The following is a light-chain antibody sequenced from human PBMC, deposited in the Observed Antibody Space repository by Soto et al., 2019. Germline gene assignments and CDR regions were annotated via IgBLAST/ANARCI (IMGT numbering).Light chain of an antibody. CDR1: QILNNR. Sequence: DIQMTQSPSTLSASVGDRVTITCRASQILNNRLSWYQQKPGKAPNLLIYDASNLEAGVPSRFRGSGSGTDFTFTISRLQPEDIATYYCQQYENLPTFGQGTRLEIK. J-gene: IGKJ5*01. V-gene: IGKV1-33*01. CDR2: DAS. CDR3: QQYENLPT.